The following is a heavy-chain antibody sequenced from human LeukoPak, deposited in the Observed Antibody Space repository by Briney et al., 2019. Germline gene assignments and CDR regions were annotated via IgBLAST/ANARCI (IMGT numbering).Heavy chain of an antibody. V-gene: IGHV4-59*01. CDR3: AREDPQTTVPEGLDV. J-gene: IGHJ6*02. CDR2: IYFSGTT. D-gene: IGHD4-17*01. CDR1: GGSISNYY. Sequence: SETLSLTCTVSGGSISNYYWSWLRQPPGKGLEWIGYIYFSGTTNINPSLKSRVTISVDMSKNQFSLKLSSVTAADTAVYYCAREDPQTTVPEGLDVWGQGTTVTVSS.